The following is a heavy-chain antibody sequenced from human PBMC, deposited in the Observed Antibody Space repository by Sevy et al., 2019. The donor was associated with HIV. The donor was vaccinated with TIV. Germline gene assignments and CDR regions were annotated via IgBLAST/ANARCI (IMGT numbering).Heavy chain of an antibody. CDR1: GFSFSSHG. J-gene: IGHJ4*02. CDR2: ISYDGNKK. Sequence: GGSLRLSCAASGFSFSSHGMHWVRQAPGKGLEWESVISYDGNKKYYADSVKGRFTISRDNSKNTLYLQMNSLRPEDTAVYYCARDGGWYNYAPSDYWGQGTLVTVSS. V-gene: IGHV3-30*03. D-gene: IGHD1-1*01. CDR3: ARDGGWYNYAPSDY.